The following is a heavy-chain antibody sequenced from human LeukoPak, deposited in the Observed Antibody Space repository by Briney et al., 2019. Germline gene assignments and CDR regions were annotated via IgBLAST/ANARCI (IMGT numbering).Heavy chain of an antibody. V-gene: IGHV1-46*01. CDR3: AREEGMDV. CDR1: XXXXXGXX. Sequence: VXXSCKASXXXXXGXXIHWVRQAPGQGLEWMGIITPSDGGTTYAQNFQGRVTMTRDMSTSTVYMELSSLRSDDTAVYYCAREEGMDVWGQGTTVTVSS. CDR2: ITPSDGGT. J-gene: IGHJ6*02.